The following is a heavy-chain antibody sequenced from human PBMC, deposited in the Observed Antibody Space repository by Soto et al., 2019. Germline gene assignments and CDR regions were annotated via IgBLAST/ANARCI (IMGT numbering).Heavy chain of an antibody. Sequence: RGSLRLSCAASGFTFSSFWMDWVRQAPGKGLEWVANINPDGSEKQYVDSVKGRFTISRDNAKNSLYLQMSSVTAEDSALYYCSRSLDSWGQGTRVTVSS. CDR2: INPDGSEK. J-gene: IGHJ4*02. CDR1: GFTFSSFW. CDR3: SRSLDS. V-gene: IGHV3-7*01.